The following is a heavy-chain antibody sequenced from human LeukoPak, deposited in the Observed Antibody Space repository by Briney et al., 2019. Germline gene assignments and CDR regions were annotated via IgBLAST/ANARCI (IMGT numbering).Heavy chain of an antibody. V-gene: IGHV3-11*01. CDR2: ISSSGSTI. Sequence: GGSLRLSCAASGFTFSDYYMSWIRQAPGKGLEWVSHISSSGSTIYYADSVKGRFTISRDNAKNSLYLQMNSLRAEDTAVYYCAREVTTVTGDAFDIWGQGTMVTVSS. J-gene: IGHJ3*02. CDR3: AREVTTVTGDAFDI. D-gene: IGHD4-17*01. CDR1: GFTFSDYY.